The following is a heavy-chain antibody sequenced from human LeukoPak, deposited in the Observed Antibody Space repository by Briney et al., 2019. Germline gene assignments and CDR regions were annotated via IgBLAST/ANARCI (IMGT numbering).Heavy chain of an antibody. J-gene: IGHJ4*02. Sequence: ASVKVSCKASGYTFTRYAMNWLRQAPGQGLEYMGWIDTKTGNPTYAQGFTGRFVFSLDTSVSTAYLQISSLKAEDTAVYYCAIHPSDSSGYFSYWGQGALVTVSS. CDR3: AIHPSDSSGYFSY. CDR2: IDTKTGNP. CDR1: GYTFTRYA. V-gene: IGHV7-4-1*02. D-gene: IGHD3-22*01.